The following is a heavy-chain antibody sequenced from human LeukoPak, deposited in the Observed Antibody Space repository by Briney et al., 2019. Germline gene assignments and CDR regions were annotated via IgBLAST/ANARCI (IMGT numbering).Heavy chain of an antibody. V-gene: IGHV3-33*01. D-gene: IGHD6-13*01. CDR2: IWYDGSNK. CDR3: ARGSGIASYYFDY. Sequence: GRSLRLSCAASGFTFSNYGMHWVRQAPGKGLEWVALIWYDGSNKYYADSVKGRFTISRDNSKNTLYLQMNSLRAEDTAVYYCARGSGIASYYFDYWGQGTLVTVSS. J-gene: IGHJ4*02. CDR1: GFTFSNYG.